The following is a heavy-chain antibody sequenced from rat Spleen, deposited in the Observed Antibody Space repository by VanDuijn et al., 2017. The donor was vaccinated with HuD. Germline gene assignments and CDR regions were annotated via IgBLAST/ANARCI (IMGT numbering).Heavy chain of an antibody. V-gene: IGHV2S30*01. J-gene: IGHJ3*01. CDR3: AGSGYSRHRYWFTY. Sequence: QVQLKESGPGLVQPSQTLSLTCTVSGFSLTGNNVHWVRQPPGKGLEWMGRMRYDGDTYYNSALKSRLSISRDTSKSHVFLKMNSLQPEDTGIYYCAGSGYSRHRYWFTYWGQGTLVIVSS. D-gene: IGHD1-2*01. CDR2: MRYDGDT. CDR1: GFSLTGNN.